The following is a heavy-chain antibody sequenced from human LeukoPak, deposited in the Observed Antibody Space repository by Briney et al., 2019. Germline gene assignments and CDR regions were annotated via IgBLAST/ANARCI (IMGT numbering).Heavy chain of an antibody. CDR1: GGSISSGNYY. CDR2: MYYRGST. J-gene: IGHJ4*02. CDR3: ARSYGYGTNFDY. V-gene: IGHV4-31*03. D-gene: IGHD5-18*01. Sequence: SETLALTCTVSGGSISSGNYYWSWIRQHPGKSLEWIGYMYYRGSTYYNPSLKSRVTISVDTSKNQFSLKLSSVTAADTAVYYCARSYGYGTNFDYWGQGTLVTVSS.